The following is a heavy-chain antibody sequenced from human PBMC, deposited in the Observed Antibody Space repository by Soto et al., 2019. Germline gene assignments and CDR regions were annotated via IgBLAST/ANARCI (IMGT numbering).Heavy chain of an antibody. Sequence: QLQLQESGSGLVKPSQTLSLTCAVSGGSISSGGYSWSWIRQPPGKGLEWIGYIYHSGSTYYNPSLTSQVTISVDRSKNQFSLKLSSVTAADTAVYYCARRRGFPYYYGMDVWGQGTTVTVSS. V-gene: IGHV4-30-2*01. CDR1: GGSISSGGYS. CDR2: IYHSGST. D-gene: IGHD5-12*01. CDR3: ARRRGFPYYYGMDV. J-gene: IGHJ6*02.